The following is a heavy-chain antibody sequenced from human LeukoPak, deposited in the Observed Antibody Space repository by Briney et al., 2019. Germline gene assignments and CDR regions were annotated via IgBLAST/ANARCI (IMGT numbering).Heavy chain of an antibody. V-gene: IGHV4-38-2*02. CDR2: SGST. CDR1: GYSISSGYY. Sequence: SETLSLTCTVSGYSISSGYYWGWIRQPPGKGLEWIGSGSTYYNPSLKSRVTISVGTSKNQFSLKLSSVTAADTAVYYCARGTTGYSSSWYVGYFDYWGQGTLVTVSS. D-gene: IGHD6-13*01. J-gene: IGHJ4*02. CDR3: ARGTTGYSSSWYVGYFDY.